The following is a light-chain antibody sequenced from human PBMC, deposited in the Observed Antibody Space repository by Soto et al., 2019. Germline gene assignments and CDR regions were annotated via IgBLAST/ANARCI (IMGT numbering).Light chain of an antibody. CDR2: GAS. J-gene: IGKJ1*01. CDR3: QQYGSSPRT. Sequence: IVLTQSPDTLSLSPGERATLFCRASQSVSSSYLAWYQQKPGQAPRLLIYGASSMATGVPDRFSGSGSGTDFTLTISRLAPEDFAVYYCQQYGSSPRTFGQGTKVEIK. V-gene: IGKV3-20*01. CDR1: QSVSSSY.